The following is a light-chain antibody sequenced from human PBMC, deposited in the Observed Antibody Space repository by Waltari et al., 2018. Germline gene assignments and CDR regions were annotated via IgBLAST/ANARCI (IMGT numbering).Light chain of an antibody. J-gene: IGKJ2*01. CDR3: LQRIEFPYT. V-gene: IGKV2-40*01. CDR2: TLS. Sequence: DIVMTQTPLSLPVTPGEPASISCRSSQSLLDSDDGHTYLDWYLQKPGQSPQVLIYTLSDRASGIPDRFTGSGTGTDFTLKISRVEAEDVGVYYCLQRIEFPYTFGQGTKLEIK. CDR1: QSLLDSDDGHTY.